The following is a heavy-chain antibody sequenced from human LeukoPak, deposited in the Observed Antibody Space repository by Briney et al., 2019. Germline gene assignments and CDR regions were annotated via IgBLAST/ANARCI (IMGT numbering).Heavy chain of an antibody. D-gene: IGHD3-22*01. J-gene: IGHJ1*01. CDR3: ARDLRGYPY. CDR2: VSSTSRSI. V-gene: IGHV3-21*01. Sequence: NPGGSLRLSCAASGFTFTTYSMNWVRQAPGKGLEWVSFVSSTSRSISYADSVKGRFTISRDNAKNSLYLQMTSLRAEDTAVYYCARDLRGYPYWGQGTLVTVST. CDR1: GFTFTTYS.